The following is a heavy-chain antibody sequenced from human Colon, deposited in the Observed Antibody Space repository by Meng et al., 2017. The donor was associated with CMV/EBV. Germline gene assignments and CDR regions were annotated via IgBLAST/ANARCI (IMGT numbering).Heavy chain of an antibody. J-gene: IGHJ4*02. Sequence: WAGSGFTCSDYCMHWVRQAPGKGLVWVSLIEYEGRSTTYADSVKGRFTISRDNAQNTVYLQMNSLRAEDTAVYYCAKYCSSGACLDYWGQRTLVTVSS. CDR3: AKYCSSGACLDY. CDR1: GFTCSDYC. V-gene: IGHV3-74*03. CDR2: IEYEGRST. D-gene: IGHD2-2*01.